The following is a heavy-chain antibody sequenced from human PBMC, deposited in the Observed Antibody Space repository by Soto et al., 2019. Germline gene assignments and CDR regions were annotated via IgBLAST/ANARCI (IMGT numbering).Heavy chain of an antibody. Sequence: EVQLVESGGGLVQPGGSRGLSGAAPGFTVSSNNMSWVRRAPGKGLEWVSVIYSGGSTYYADSVKGRFTISRHNSKNTLYLQMNSLRAEDTAVYYCASYGWSYYFDYWGQGTLVTVSS. D-gene: IGHD6-19*01. J-gene: IGHJ4*02. CDR3: ASYGWSYYFDY. CDR2: IYSGGST. CDR1: GFTVSSNN. V-gene: IGHV3-53*04.